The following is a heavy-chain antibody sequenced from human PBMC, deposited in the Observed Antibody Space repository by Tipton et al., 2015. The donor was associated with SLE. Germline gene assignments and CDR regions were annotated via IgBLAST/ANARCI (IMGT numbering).Heavy chain of an antibody. CDR3: AKEPHPGGDYYIES. V-gene: IGHV3-30*02. CDR1: GFTFRSYG. D-gene: IGHD3-10*01. J-gene: IGHJ4*02. Sequence: GSLRLSCAASGFTFRSYGMHWVRQAPGKGLQGVAFIQNDGNTKYDADSVKGRFIISRDDSRNTLYLQMNSLRPEDTAVYFCAKEPHPGGDYYIESWGQGTLVTVSS. CDR2: IQNDGNTK.